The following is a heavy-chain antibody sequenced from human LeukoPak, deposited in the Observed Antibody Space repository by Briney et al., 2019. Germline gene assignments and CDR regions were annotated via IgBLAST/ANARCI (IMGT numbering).Heavy chain of an antibody. CDR2: IKPDGSDK. CDR1: GFTFSNHW. V-gene: IGHV3-7*01. Sequence: GGSLRLSCAASGFTFSNHWMTWVRQVPGKGLEWVANIKPDGSDKYYGDSVKGRFTISRDNAKNSLYLQMNSLRAEDTAVYYCARLDNGYWGQGTLVTVSS. J-gene: IGHJ4*02. CDR3: ARLDNGY. D-gene: IGHD2-2*03.